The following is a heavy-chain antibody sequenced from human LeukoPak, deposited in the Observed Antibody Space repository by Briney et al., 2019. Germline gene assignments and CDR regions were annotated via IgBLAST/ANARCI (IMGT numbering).Heavy chain of an antibody. CDR3: ARAHSSGWYLD. CDR1: GGXFSTYY. D-gene: IGHD6-19*01. CDR2: VYYTGTT. V-gene: IGHV4-59*01. J-gene: IGHJ4*02. Sequence: SETLSLTCTVSGGXFSTYYCSWIRLPPGKGLEWIGYVYYTGTTNYNPSLKSRVTISVDTSKTQFSLRLSSVTAADTAVYYCARAHSSGWYLDWGQGTLVTVSS.